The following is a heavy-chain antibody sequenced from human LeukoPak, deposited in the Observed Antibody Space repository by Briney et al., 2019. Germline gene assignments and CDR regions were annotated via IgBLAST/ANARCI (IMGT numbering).Heavy chain of an antibody. CDR3: ARDGEVIAAAGSNNWFDP. J-gene: IGHJ5*02. D-gene: IGHD6-13*01. CDR2: INPNSGGT. CDR1: GYTFTGYY. V-gene: IGHV1-2*02. Sequence: ASVKVSCKASGYTFTGYYMHWVRQAPGQGLEWMGWINPNSGGTNYAQKFQGRVTMTRDTSISTAYMELGRLRSDDTAVYYCARDGEVIAAAGSNNWFDPWGQGTLVTVSS.